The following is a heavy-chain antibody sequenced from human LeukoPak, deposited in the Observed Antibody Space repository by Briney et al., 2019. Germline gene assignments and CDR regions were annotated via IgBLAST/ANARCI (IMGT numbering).Heavy chain of an antibody. Sequence: GGSLRLSCAGSGFTFGSYSMNWVRHAPGKGLEWVSYIGHTGSITDYADSMKGRFTISRDNSKNTLYLQMNSLRAEDTAVYYCAKIAVASIFPNDYWGQGTLVTVSS. V-gene: IGHV3-48*01. CDR1: GFTFGSYS. J-gene: IGHJ4*02. D-gene: IGHD3-3*01. CDR2: IGHTGSIT. CDR3: AKIAVASIFPNDY.